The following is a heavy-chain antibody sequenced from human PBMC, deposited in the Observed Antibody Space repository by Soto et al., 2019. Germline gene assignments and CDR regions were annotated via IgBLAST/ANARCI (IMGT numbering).Heavy chain of an antibody. V-gene: IGHV4-59*01. D-gene: IGHD6-6*01. Sequence: SETLSLTCSVSGGSIISYYWNWIRQPPGKGLEWIGNIYYTGSTSYNPSLKSRVTISVDTSKNQFSLKLISVTAADTAMYFCARSTYSSFTFDCWGQGTLVTVSS. CDR1: GGSIISYY. CDR3: ARSTYSSFTFDC. CDR2: IYYTGST. J-gene: IGHJ4*02.